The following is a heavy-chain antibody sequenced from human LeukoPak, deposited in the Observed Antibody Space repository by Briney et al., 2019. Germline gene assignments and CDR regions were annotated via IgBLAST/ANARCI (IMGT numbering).Heavy chain of an antibody. CDR2: ISHDGSYQ. V-gene: IGHV3-30*03. Sequence: GGSLRLSCAASGFTFSGHTMHWVRQAPGKGLELLAYISHDGSYQYHVDSVKGRFTVSRDNSKNTLYLQMNSLSAEDSAVYYCLPELGAKNYFDYWGQGTLVTVSS. D-gene: IGHD1-14*01. J-gene: IGHJ4*02. CDR3: LPELGAKNYFDY. CDR1: GFTFSGHT.